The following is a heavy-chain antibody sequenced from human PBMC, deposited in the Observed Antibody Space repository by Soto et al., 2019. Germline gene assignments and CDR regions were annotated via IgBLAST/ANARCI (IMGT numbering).Heavy chain of an antibody. J-gene: IGHJ4*02. V-gene: IGHV1-18*01. CDR2: ISVYNGNT. D-gene: IGHD3-16*02. CDR1: GYTFTKYG. CDR3: AKVIVHPSGRYYLEY. Sequence: QVQLVQSGAEVKKPGTSVKVSCKASGYTFTKYGITWVRQAPGQGLEWMGWISVYNGNTKYGQKFRDRVTITTDTPTTTAYIEPRGLRSDNTPGFSCAKVIVHPSGRYYLEYWGQGTLVTVSS.